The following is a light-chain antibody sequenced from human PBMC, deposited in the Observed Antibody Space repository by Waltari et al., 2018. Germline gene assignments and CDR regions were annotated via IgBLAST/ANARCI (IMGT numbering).Light chain of an antibody. J-gene: IGKJ1*01. V-gene: IGKV1-5*01. CDR1: QSVRGW. Sequence: DIQMTQSPSTLSASVGDRVTISCRASQSVRGWVAWYQQKPGKAPKVLIFDASTLESGVPSRFSGSGSGTEFTLTISSLQPDDCATYYCQQYNSYSLTFGQGTKVEIK. CDR3: QQYNSYSLT. CDR2: DAS.